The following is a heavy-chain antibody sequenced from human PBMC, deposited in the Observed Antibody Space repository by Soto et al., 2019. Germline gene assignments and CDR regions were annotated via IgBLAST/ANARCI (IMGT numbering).Heavy chain of an antibody. CDR3: ARSAISPYGGLIGPFDY. Sequence: QVQLVQSGGEEKKPGASVKLSCEASGYTFTAYAIHWLRQAPGQRLEWMAWINPGNTNTKDSQKFLGRVSIARDTSASTAYLELGSLRSEDTAVYYCARSAISPYGGLIGPFDYWGQGNLVTVSS. J-gene: IGHJ4*02. V-gene: IGHV1-3*05. D-gene: IGHD3-16*02. CDR1: GYTFTAYA. CDR2: INPGNTNT.